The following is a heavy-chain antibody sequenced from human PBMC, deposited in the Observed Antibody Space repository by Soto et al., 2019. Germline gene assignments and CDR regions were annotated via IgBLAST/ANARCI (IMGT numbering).Heavy chain of an antibody. CDR1: GGSISSSSYY. CDR3: ARHPTGERQWLVL. CDR2: IYYSGST. Sequence: QLQLQESGPGLVKPSETLSLTYTVSGGSISSSSYYWGWIRQPPGKGLEWIGSIYYSGSTYYNPSLKSRVTISVDTSKNQFSLKLSSVTAADTAVYYCARHPTGERQWLVLWGQGTLVTVSS. V-gene: IGHV4-39*01. J-gene: IGHJ4*02. D-gene: IGHD6-19*01.